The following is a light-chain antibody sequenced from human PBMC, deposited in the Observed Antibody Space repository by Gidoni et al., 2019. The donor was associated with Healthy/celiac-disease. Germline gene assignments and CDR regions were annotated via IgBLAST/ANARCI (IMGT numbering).Light chain of an antibody. CDR1: QSVSSY. J-gene: IGKJ5*01. Sequence: EIVLTQSPATLSLSPGERATLSCRASQSVSSYLAWYQQKPGQAPRLLIYDASNRATGIPARFSSSGSGTDFTLTISSLEPEDFAVYYCQQRSNFITFGQGTRLEIK. CDR3: QQRSNFIT. V-gene: IGKV3-11*01. CDR2: DAS.